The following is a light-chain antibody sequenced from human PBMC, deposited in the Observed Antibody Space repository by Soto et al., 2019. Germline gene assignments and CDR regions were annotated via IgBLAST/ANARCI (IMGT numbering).Light chain of an antibody. V-gene: IGKV3D-15*01. CDR3: QQYYNWPRT. Sequence: IVLTQSPGTLSLSPGERATLSCRASQSVTTQLAWYQQKPGQAPRLIIHGASSRATGVPDRITGSGSGTDFTLTINSLQAEDCAVYYCQQYYNWPRTFGQGTRLEIK. CDR2: GAS. J-gene: IGKJ5*01. CDR1: QSVTTQ.